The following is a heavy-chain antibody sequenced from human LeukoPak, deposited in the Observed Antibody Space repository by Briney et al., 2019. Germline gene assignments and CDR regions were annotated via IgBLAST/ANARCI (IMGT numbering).Heavy chain of an antibody. CDR3: ARDLRDYYGSGPINWFDP. CDR1: GFTFSSYS. V-gene: IGHV3-21*01. D-gene: IGHD3-10*01. Sequence: GGSLRLSCAASGFTFSSYSMNWVRQAPGKGLGWVPSISSSSSYIYYADSVKGRFTISRDNAKNSLYLQMNSLRAEDTAVYYCARDLRDYYGSGPINWFDPWGQGTLVTVSS. J-gene: IGHJ5*02. CDR2: ISSSSSYI.